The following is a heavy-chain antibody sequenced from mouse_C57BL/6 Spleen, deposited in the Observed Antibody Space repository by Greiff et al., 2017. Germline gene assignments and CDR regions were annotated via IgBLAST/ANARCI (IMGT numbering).Heavy chain of an antibody. CDR1: GYPFPSYW. CDR3: ARAPATDYAMDY. D-gene: IGHD3-2*01. CDR2: LYPGSGRT. Sequence: VQLQQPGAELVKPGASVKMSCKASGYPFPSYWLTWVKQRPGQGLEWLGALYPGSGRTNYPATFQSKATLSVDTSSTTAYMQLSSLTSEDSAVYYCARAPATDYAMDYWGQGTSVTVSS. J-gene: IGHJ4*01. V-gene: IGHV1-55*01.